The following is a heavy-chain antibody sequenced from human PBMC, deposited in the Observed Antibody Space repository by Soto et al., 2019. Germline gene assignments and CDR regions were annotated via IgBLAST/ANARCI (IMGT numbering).Heavy chain of an antibody. J-gene: IGHJ6*02. CDR2: MFYSGLT. V-gene: IGHV4-39*01. CDR1: GYSVTSSDYY. CDR3: APLSVSLSGPYGIHV. D-gene: IGHD2-15*01. Sequence: SETLSLTCSVSGYSVTSSDYYWAWNRQPPGKGLEWIGSMFYSGLTYYNPSLKSRVTLSVDTSKNQFSVRLNSVTAADTAVYYCAPLSVSLSGPYGIHVWGQGTTVTVSS.